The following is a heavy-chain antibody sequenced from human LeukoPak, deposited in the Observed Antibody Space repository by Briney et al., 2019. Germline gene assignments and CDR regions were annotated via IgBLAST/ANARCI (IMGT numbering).Heavy chain of an antibody. J-gene: IGHJ4*02. CDR3: ARFTHLPLVTGYFDY. D-gene: IGHD4-23*01. Sequence: GGSLRLSCSASGFTFSRYGMHWVRQAPGKGLEYVSAIVSNGDSTYYADSVKGRFTISRDNAKNTLYLQMSSLRPDDTAVYYCARFTHLPLVTGYFDYWRQGTLVTVSS. V-gene: IGHV3-64D*09. CDR2: IVSNGDST. CDR1: GFTFSRYG.